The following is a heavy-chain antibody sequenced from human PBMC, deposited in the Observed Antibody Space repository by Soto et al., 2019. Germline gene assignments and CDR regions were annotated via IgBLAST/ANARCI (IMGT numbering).Heavy chain of an antibody. CDR3: AKLGTNYYCDY. Sequence: EVQLLESGGGLVQPGGSLRLSCAASGFTFSSYAMTWVRQAPGKGLEWVSAINTGGGSTYYADSVKGRFTISRDNSKNTLYLQMNSLRAEDTAVYYCAKLGTNYYCDYWGQGPLVTVSS. CDR1: GFTFSSYA. V-gene: IGHV3-23*01. CDR2: INTGGGST. J-gene: IGHJ4*02.